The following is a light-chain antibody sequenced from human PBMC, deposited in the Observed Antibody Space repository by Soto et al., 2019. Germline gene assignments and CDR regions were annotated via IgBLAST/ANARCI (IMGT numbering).Light chain of an antibody. Sequence: EIVLTQSPGTLSLSPGERATLSCRASQSVSSSYLAWYQQKPGQAPRLLIYASSNRATGIPARFSGSGSGIDFTLTISSLEPEDFAVYYCQQRSNWYTFGQGTKLEIK. CDR3: QQRSNWYT. J-gene: IGKJ2*01. V-gene: IGKV3-11*01. CDR1: QSVSSSY. CDR2: ASS.